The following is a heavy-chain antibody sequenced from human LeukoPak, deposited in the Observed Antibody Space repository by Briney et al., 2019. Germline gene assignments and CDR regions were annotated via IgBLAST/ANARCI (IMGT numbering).Heavy chain of an antibody. D-gene: IGHD2-21*02. CDR3: ATLMVVTARGGDY. Sequence: PAETLSLTCTVSGVSFSSHYRSWIRQPPGKGLEWIGDIYYSGSTNYNPSLKSRVTISVDTSKNPFSLKLSSVTAADTAVYYCATLMVVTARGGDYWGQGTLVTVSS. V-gene: IGHV4-59*11. J-gene: IGHJ4*02. CDR2: IYYSGST. CDR1: GVSFSSHY.